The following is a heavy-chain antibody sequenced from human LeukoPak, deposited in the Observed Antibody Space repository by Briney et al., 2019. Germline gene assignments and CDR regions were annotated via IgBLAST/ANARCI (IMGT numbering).Heavy chain of an antibody. V-gene: IGHV3-7*04. CDR3: ARDPYYYGSGNDY. CDR2: IKQDGSEK. J-gene: IGHJ4*02. Sequence: PGGSLRLSCAASGFTLSSYWMSWVRQAPGKGLEWVANIKQDGSEKYYVDSVKGRFTISRDNAKNSLYLQMNSLRAEDTAVYYCARDPYYYGSGNDYWGQGTLVTVSS. CDR1: GFTLSSYW. D-gene: IGHD3-10*01.